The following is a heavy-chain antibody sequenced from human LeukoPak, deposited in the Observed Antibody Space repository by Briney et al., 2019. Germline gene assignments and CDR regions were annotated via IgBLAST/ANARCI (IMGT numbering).Heavy chain of an antibody. CDR3: AIDPPDSGWAFWS. J-gene: IGHJ5*02. CDR1: GFTFSSYS. V-gene: IGHV3-21*01. Sequence: GGSLRLSCAASGFTFSSYSMNWVRQAPGKGLEWVSSISSSSSYIYYADSMKGRFTISRDNAKNSLYLQMNSLRAEDTAVYYCAIDPPDSGWAFWSWGQGALVTVSS. D-gene: IGHD6-19*01. CDR2: ISSSSSYI.